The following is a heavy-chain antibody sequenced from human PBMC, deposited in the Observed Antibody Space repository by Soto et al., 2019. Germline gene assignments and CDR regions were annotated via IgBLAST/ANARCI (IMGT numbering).Heavy chain of an antibody. CDR1: VVSISSGDYS. CDR2: INHSGST. CDR3: ASLINRDGYSSFDY. D-gene: IGHD5-18*01. Sequence: ALSLTCAVSVVSISSGDYSWSCHPPPPGKGLEWIGYINHSGSTYYTPSLKSRVTISLERSKNHCSLMLSSVTAADTAGYYCASLINRDGYSSFDYWGQGTLVTVSS. J-gene: IGHJ4*02. V-gene: IGHV4-30-2*01.